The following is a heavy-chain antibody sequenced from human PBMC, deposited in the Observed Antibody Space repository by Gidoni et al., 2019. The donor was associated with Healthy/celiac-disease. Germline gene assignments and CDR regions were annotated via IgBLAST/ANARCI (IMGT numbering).Heavy chain of an antibody. J-gene: IGHJ6*02. Sequence: EVQLVVSGGGLVKPGGSLRLSCPASGFTFSSYSMNWVRQAPGKGLEWVSSISSSSSYIYYADSVKGRFTISRDNAKNSLYLQMNSLRAEDTAVYYCARDVLDIVATDYGMDVWGQGTTVTVSS. CDR1: GFTFSSYS. CDR3: ARDVLDIVATDYGMDV. D-gene: IGHD5-12*01. CDR2: ISSSSSYI. V-gene: IGHV3-21*01.